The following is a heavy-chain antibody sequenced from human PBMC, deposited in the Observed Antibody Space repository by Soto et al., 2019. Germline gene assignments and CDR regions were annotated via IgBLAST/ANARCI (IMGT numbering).Heavy chain of an antibody. Sequence: GGSLRLSCAASGFTFSSYAMSWVRQAPGKGLEWVSAISGSGGSTYYADSVKGRFTISRDNSKNTLYLQMNSLRAEDTAMYYCAKDAVYGDGLWLAANWGQGTLVTVSS. J-gene: IGHJ4*02. CDR3: AKDAVYGDGLWLAAN. D-gene: IGHD2-21*02. CDR1: GFTFSSYA. V-gene: IGHV3-23*01. CDR2: ISGSGGST.